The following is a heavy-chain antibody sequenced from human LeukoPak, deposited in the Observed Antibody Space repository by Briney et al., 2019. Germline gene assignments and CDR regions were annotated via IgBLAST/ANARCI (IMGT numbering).Heavy chain of an antibody. D-gene: IGHD3-22*01. CDR2: IYYSGST. CDR3: ARVPYSSGPSFDY. Sequence: SQTLSLTCTVSGGSISSGGYYWSWIRQHPGKGLEWIGYIYYSGSTYYHPSLKSRVTISVDTSKNQFSLKLSSVTAADTAVYYCARVPYSSGPSFDYWGQGTLVTVSS. CDR1: GGSISSGGYY. V-gene: IGHV4-31*03. J-gene: IGHJ4*02.